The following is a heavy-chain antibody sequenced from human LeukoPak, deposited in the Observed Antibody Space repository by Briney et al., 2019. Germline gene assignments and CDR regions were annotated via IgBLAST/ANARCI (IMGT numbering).Heavy chain of an antibody. J-gene: IGHJ4*02. CDR1: GFMFSSNW. CDR3: AKGSGYYDRSHFDY. D-gene: IGHD3-22*01. V-gene: IGHV3-7*03. Sequence: GGSLRLSCAASGFMFSSNWMSWVRLAPGKGLEWVANIKEDGTETYYVDSVKGRFTISRDNAKNSLYLQMNSLRVEDTAVYYCAKGSGYYDRSHFDYWGQGTLVTVSS. CDR2: IKEDGTET.